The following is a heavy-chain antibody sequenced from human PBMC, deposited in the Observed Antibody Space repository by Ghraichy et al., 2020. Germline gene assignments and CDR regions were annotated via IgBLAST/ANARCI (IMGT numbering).Heavy chain of an antibody. CDR1: GGTFSSYT. CDR3: ARADSSSTSGKTYYYYYGMDV. D-gene: IGHD6-6*01. J-gene: IGHJ6*02. CDR2: IIPILGIA. Sequence: SVKVSCKASGGTFSSYTISWVRQAPGQGLEWMGRIIPILGIANYAQKFQGRVTITADKSTSTAYMELSSLRSEDTAVYYCARADSSSTSGKTYYYYYGMDVWGQGTTVTVSS. V-gene: IGHV1-69*02.